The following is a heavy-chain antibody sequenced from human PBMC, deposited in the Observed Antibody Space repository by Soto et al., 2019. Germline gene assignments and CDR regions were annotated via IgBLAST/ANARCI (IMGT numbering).Heavy chain of an antibody. V-gene: IGHV4-30-4*01. J-gene: IGHJ6*02. CDR1: GGSISSGDYY. CDR2: IYYSGGT. D-gene: IGHD1-26*01. Sequence: QVQLQESGPGLVKPSQTLSLTCTVSGGSISSGDYYWSWIRQPPGKGLEWIGYIYYSGGTYYNPSLKSRVTISADTSKNQFSLKLSSVTAADTAVYYCARVGGSGSYDYYGMDVWGQGTTVTVSS. CDR3: ARVGGSGSYDYYGMDV.